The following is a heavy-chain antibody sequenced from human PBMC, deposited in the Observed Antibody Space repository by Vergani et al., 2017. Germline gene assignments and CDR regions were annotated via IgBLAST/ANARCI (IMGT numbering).Heavy chain of an antibody. Sequence: EVQLLESGGGLVQPGGSLRLSCAASGFTFSSYAMSWVRQAPGKGLEWVSAISGSGGSTYYADSVKGRLTISRDNSKNTLYLQMNSLRAEDTAVYYCAKTHESARPPGRGGMDVWGQGTTVTVSS. CDR2: ISGSGGST. CDR1: GFTFSSYA. CDR3: AKTHESARPPGRGGMDV. V-gene: IGHV3-23*01. J-gene: IGHJ6*02. D-gene: IGHD6-6*01.